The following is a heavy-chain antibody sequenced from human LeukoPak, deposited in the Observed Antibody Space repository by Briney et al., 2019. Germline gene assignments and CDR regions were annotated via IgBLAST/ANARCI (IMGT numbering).Heavy chain of an antibody. CDR2: IRSKANSYAT. Sequence: GGSLRLSCAACGFTFSGSAMHWVRQASGKGLEWVGRIRSKANSYATAYAASVKGRFTISRDDSKNTAYLQMNSLKTEDTAVYYCTSSTYCSSTSCPYYFDYWGQGTLVTVSS. D-gene: IGHD2-2*01. CDR1: GFTFSGSA. CDR3: TSSTYCSSTSCPYYFDY. V-gene: IGHV3-73*01. J-gene: IGHJ4*02.